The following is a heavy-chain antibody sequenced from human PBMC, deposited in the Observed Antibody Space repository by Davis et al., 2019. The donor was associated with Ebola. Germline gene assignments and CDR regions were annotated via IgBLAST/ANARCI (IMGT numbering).Heavy chain of an antibody. CDR3: VRDYLFAFDS. V-gene: IGHV3-48*02. J-gene: IGHJ4*02. Sequence: GESLKISCLTSGFTFTSYSLNWIRQTPGKGLEWIAHINTRGDARVYADSVRGRFTISRDDAANSLSLQMDSLKHEDTAVYYCVRDYLFAFDSWGQGTPVTVAS. D-gene: IGHD3-10*02. CDR1: GFTFTSYS. CDR2: INTRGDAR.